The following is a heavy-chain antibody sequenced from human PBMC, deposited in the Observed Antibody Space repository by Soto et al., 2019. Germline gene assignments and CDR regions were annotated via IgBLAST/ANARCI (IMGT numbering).Heavy chain of an antibody. Sequence: PSETLSLTCSVSGGSIGTVGHYWTWIRQPPGKGLEWIGSIYHTGSTYYSKSLRSRLTMSVDTSKSQFSLRLSSVTAADTAVYYCARATGTLRSRNCDYWGQGSLVTGSS. CDR2: IYHTGST. D-gene: IGHD1-1*01. J-gene: IGHJ4*02. CDR1: GGSIGTVGHY. CDR3: ARATGTLRSRNCDY. V-gene: IGHV4-31*03.